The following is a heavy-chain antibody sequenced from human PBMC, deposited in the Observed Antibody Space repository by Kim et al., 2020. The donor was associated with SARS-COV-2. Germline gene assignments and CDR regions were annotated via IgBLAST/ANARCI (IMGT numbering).Heavy chain of an antibody. V-gene: IGHV4-59*01. D-gene: IGHD6-13*01. J-gene: IGHJ6*02. CDR1: GGSISSYY. CDR2: IYYTGST. Sequence: SETLSLTCTVSGGSISSYYWSWIRQPPGKGLEWIGFIYYTGSTTYNPSLKSRVTISVDTSNNQFSLKVSSVTAADTAVYYCARVSSWTGGSGGVDVWGQG. CDR3: ARVSSWTGGSGGVDV.